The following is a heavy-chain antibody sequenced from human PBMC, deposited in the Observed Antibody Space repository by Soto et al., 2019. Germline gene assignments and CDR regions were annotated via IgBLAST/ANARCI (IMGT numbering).Heavy chain of an antibody. CDR1: GYSISSGYY. J-gene: IGHJ4*02. D-gene: IGHD3-22*01. Sequence: PLETLSLTCAVSGYSISSGYYWGWIRQPPGKGLEWIASIYHSGITYYNPSLKSRVSISVDTSKNQFSLTLTSVTAADTAVYYCARDYEYYYDSSGSYSRPFDYWGQGTLVTVSS. CDR2: IYHSGIT. V-gene: IGHV4-38-2*02. CDR3: ARDYEYYYDSSGSYSRPFDY.